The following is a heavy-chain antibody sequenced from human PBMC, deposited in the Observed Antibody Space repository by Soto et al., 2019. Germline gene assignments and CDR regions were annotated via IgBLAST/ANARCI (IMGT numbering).Heavy chain of an antibody. CDR2: TSAYNGNT. CDR1: GYTFTSYA. J-gene: IGHJ4*02. Sequence: ASVKVSCKASGYTFTSYAISWVRQAPGQGLEWMVWTSAYNGNTKYAQKFQGRVTMTTDTSTSTAYMELRSLRSDDTAVYYCARDSRPVDYWGQGTLLTVSS. CDR3: ARDSRPVDY. V-gene: IGHV1-18*01.